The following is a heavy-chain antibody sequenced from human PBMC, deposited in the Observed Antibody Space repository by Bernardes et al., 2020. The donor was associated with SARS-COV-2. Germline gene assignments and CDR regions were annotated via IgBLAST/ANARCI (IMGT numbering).Heavy chain of an antibody. J-gene: IGHJ5*02. CDR1: GFTFSDPY. CDR2: IRNKGSNYST. Sequence: VGSLLLSCAASGFTFSDPYLDWVRQAPGPGLAWVGRIRNKGSNYSTKYAASVEGRFIISRDDSRKSLYLQMDSLRVDDTAVYYCARGGRGTGWFDPWGQGTLVTVSS. D-gene: IGHD1-1*01. V-gene: IGHV3-72*01. CDR3: ARGGRGTGWFDP.